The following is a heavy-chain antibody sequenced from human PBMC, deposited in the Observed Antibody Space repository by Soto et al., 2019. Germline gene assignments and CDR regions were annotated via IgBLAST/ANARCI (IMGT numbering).Heavy chain of an antibody. Sequence: EVQLVESGGGLVKDGGSLRLSCAVSGITFSNAWMAWVRQAPGKGLEWVGRIQKKADGGATEYAASVKGRLSISRVDSKNPLSLQMDSLKTEDSAVYYCTIMGLGTFQYWGQGTLLTVSS. J-gene: IGHJ4*02. CDR1: GITFSNAW. D-gene: IGHD1-26*01. CDR3: TIMGLGTFQY. CDR2: IQKKADGGAT. V-gene: IGHV3-15*01.